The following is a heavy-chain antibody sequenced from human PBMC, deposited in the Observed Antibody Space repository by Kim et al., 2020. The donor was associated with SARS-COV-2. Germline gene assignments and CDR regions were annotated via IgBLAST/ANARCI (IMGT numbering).Heavy chain of an antibody. V-gene: IGHV1-69*13. D-gene: IGHD1-26*01. CDR3: ASGRMTRYYYYGMDV. CDR2: IIPIFGTA. J-gene: IGHJ6*02. CDR1: GGTFSSYA. Sequence: SVKVSCKASGGTFSSYAISWVRQAPGQGLEWMGGIIPIFGTANYAQKFQGRVTITADESTSTAYMELSSLRSEDTAVYYCASGRMTRYYYYGMDVWGQGTTVTVSS.